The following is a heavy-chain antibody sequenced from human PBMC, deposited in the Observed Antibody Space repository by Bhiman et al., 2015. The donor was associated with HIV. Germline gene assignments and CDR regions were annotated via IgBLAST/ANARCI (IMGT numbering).Heavy chain of an antibody. V-gene: IGHV3-21*01. J-gene: IGHJ3*02. Sequence: EVQLVESGGGLVKPGGSLRLSCAASGFTFSIYTMNWVRQAPGKGLAWVSSISSSSRYINYADSVQGRFTISRDNAKNSLYLQMNSLRAEDTSVYYCARDESQGAFDIWGQGTMVTVSS. CDR3: ARDESQGAFDI. CDR1: GFTFSIYT. CDR2: ISSSSRYI.